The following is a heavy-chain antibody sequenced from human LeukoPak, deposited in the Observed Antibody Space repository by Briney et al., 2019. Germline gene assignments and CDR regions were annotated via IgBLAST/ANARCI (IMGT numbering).Heavy chain of an antibody. J-gene: IGHJ6*03. Sequence: GGSLRLSCAASGFTFSDYYMDWVRQAPGKGLEWVGRSRNNVDSYTTEYAASVKGRFTISRDDSKNSLYLQMNSLKTEDTAVYYCARGYCSSTSCSHMDVWGKGTTVTVSS. CDR2: SRNNVDSYTT. D-gene: IGHD2-2*01. CDR3: ARGYCSSTSCSHMDV. CDR1: GFTFSDYY. V-gene: IGHV3-72*01.